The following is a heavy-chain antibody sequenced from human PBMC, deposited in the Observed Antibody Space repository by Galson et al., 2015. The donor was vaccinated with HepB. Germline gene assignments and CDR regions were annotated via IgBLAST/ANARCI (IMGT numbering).Heavy chain of an antibody. CDR2: ISYDGSNK. J-gene: IGHJ4*02. Sequence: SLRLSCATSGFTFSNSAMHWVRQAPGKGLEWVAVISYDGSNKYQADSVKGRFTISRDNSKNTLYLQMNSLRVEDTAVYYCASDMVQGYYFDFWGQGTLVTVSS. CDR3: ASDMVQGYYFDF. CDR1: GFTFSNSA. D-gene: IGHD3-10*01. V-gene: IGHV3-30*04.